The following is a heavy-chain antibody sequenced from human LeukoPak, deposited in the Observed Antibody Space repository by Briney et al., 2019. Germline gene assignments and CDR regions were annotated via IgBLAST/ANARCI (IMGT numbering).Heavy chain of an antibody. J-gene: IGHJ4*02. CDR2: ISAYNGNT. D-gene: IGHD3-22*01. V-gene: IGHV1-18*01. CDR3: ARVLSYYYDSSGYSQFDY. CDR1: GYTFTSYG. Sequence: ASVKVSCKASGYTFTSYGISWGRQAPGRGLEWMGWISAYNGNTNYAQKLQGRVTMTTDTSTSTAYMELRSLRSDDTAVYYCARVLSYYYDSSGYSQFDYWGQGTLVTVSS.